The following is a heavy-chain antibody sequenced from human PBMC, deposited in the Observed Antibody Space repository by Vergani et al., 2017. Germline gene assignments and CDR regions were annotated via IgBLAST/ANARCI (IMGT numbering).Heavy chain of an antibody. D-gene: IGHD3-10*01. CDR2: ISYYGSNK. CDR3: AKDLGTYYYGSGSYYPH. J-gene: IGHJ4*02. V-gene: IGHV3-30*18. Sequence: QVQLVESGGGVVQPGRSLRLSCAASGFTFSSYGMHWVRQAPGKGLEWVAVISYYGSNKYYADSVKGRFTISRDNSKNTLYLQMNSLRAEDTAVYYCAKDLGTYYYGSGSYYPHWGQGTLVTVSS. CDR1: GFTFSSYG.